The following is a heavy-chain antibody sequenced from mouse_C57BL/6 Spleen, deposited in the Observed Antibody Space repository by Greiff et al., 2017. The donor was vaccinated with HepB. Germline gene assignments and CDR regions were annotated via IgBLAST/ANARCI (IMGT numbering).Heavy chain of an antibody. CDR3: ARKTAQAHFDY. J-gene: IGHJ2*01. V-gene: IGHV1-64*01. D-gene: IGHD3-2*02. Sequence: VQLQQPGAELVKPGASVKLSCKASGYTFTSYWMHWVKQRPGQGLEWIGMIHPNSGSTNYNEKFKSKATLTVDKSSSTAYMQLSSLTSEDSAVYYCARKTAQAHFDYWGQGTTLTVSS. CDR1: GYTFTSYW. CDR2: IHPNSGST.